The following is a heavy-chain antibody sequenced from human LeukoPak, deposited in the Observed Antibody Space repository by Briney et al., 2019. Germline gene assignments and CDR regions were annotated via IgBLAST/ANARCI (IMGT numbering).Heavy chain of an antibody. D-gene: IGHD2-8*02. Sequence: ASVKVSCKASGGTFSSYAISWVRQAPGQGLEWMGGIIPIFGTANYAQKFQGRVTITADESTSTAYMELSSLRSEDTAVYYCAGVGVYAHYYMDVWGKGTTVTVSS. V-gene: IGHV1-69*13. CDR1: GGTFSSYA. CDR2: IIPIFGTA. CDR3: AGVGVYAHYYMDV. J-gene: IGHJ6*03.